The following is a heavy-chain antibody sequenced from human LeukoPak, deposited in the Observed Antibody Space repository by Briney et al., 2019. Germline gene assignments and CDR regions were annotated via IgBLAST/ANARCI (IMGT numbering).Heavy chain of an antibody. J-gene: IGHJ4*02. CDR2: IYYSGST. V-gene: IGHV4-61*01. CDR3: ARIHRYCSGGACYVLDN. CDR1: GGSVSSGSYY. D-gene: IGHD2-15*01. Sequence: SETLSLTCTVSGGSVSSGSYYWSWIRQPPGKGLEWIGYIYYSGSTNYNPSLKSRVTISVDTSKNQFSLKLSSVTAADTAVYYCARIHRYCSGGACYVLDNWGQGTLVAVSS.